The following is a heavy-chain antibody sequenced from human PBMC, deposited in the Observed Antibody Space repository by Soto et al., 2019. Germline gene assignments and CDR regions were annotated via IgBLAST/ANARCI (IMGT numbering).Heavy chain of an antibody. D-gene: IGHD6-13*01. CDR3: ARATSWYGWFDP. CDR1: GGSFSGYY. V-gene: IGHV4-34*01. CDR2: INHSVST. J-gene: IGHJ5*02. Sequence: SETLSLTCAVYGGSFSGYYWSWIRQPPGKGLEWIGEINHSVSTNYNPSLKSRVTISVDTSKNQFSLKLSSVTAADTAVYYCARATSWYGWFDPWGQGTPVTVSS.